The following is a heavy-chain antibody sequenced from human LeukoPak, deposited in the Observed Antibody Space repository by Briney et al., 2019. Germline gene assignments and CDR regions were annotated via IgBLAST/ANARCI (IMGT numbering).Heavy chain of an antibody. CDR3: ARDKLGANDAFDI. D-gene: IGHD4/OR15-4a*01. V-gene: IGHV3-21*01. J-gene: IGHJ3*02. CDR1: GFTFSSHT. Sequence: GGSLRLSCAASGFTFSSHTMDWVRQAPGKGLEWVSSISSSSSYIYYADSVKGRFTISRDTAKNSLYLQMNILRAEDTAVYYCARDKLGANDAFDIWGQGTMVTVSS. CDR2: ISSSSSYI.